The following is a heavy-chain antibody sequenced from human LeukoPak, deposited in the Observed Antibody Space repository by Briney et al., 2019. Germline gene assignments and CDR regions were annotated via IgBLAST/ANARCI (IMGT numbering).Heavy chain of an antibody. CDR3: ARVVAWEPPAGYNWFDP. J-gene: IGHJ5*02. CDR2: IIPIFGTA. CDR1: GGTFSSYA. Sequence: GASVKVSCKASGGTFSSYAISWVRQAPGQGLVWMGGIIPIFGTANYAQKFQGRVTITADESTSTAYMELCSLRSEDTAVYYCARVVAWEPPAGYNWFDPWGQGTLVTVSS. D-gene: IGHD1-26*01. V-gene: IGHV1-69*01.